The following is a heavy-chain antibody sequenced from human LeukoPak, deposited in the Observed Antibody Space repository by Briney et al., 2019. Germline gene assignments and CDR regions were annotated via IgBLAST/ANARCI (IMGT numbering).Heavy chain of an antibody. J-gene: IGHJ6*02. D-gene: IGHD3-3*01. V-gene: IGHV1-69*01. CDR1: GGTYSSDD. Sequence: SVKVSCKASGGTYSSDDISWVRQASGQWLEWMGGSIPIFGTANYSQKFQGRVTITADESTSTAYMELSNLRSEDTAVYYCARGNRDDFWSGYAFNYYYYGMDVWGQGTTVTVSS. CDR2: SIPIFGTA. CDR3: ARGNRDDFWSGYAFNYYYYGMDV.